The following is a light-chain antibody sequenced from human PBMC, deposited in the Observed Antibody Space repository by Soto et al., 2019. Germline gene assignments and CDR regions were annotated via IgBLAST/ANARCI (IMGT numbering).Light chain of an antibody. CDR3: QQFNNYPHT. J-gene: IGKJ4*01. V-gene: IGKV1D-13*01. Sequence: AIPLTQSPSSLSASVGDRVTITCRASQGISSALAWYQQKPGNAPTLLIYDASSLERGVPSRFSGSGSGTDFTLTISSLQPEDFATYYCQQFNNYPHTFGGGTKVEIK. CDR2: DAS. CDR1: QGISSA.